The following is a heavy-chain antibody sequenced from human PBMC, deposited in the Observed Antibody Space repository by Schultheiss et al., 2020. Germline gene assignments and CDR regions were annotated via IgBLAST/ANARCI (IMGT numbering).Heavy chain of an antibody. CDR1: GFTFSSYA. Sequence: GGSPRLSCAASGFTFSSYAMHWVRQATGKGLEWVSAIGTAGDPYYPGSVKGRFTISRDNAKNSLYLQMNSLRAEDTAVYYCARDRSSIQLWLYMDVWGKGTTVTVSS. CDR2: IGTAGDP. D-gene: IGHD5-18*01. J-gene: IGHJ6*03. CDR3: ARDRSSIQLWLYMDV. V-gene: IGHV3-13*05.